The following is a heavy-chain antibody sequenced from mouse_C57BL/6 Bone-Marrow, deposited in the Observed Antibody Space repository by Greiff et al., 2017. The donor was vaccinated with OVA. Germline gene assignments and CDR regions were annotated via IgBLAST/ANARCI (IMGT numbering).Heavy chain of an antibody. D-gene: IGHD2-1*01. CDR2: IYPGSGST. CDR1: GYTFTSYW. J-gene: IGHJ4*01. CDR3: ARHYYGNYSYAMDY. V-gene: IGHV1-55*01. Sequence: QVQLKQSGAELVKPGASVKMSCKASGYTFTSYWITWVKQRPGQGLEWIGDIYPGSGSTNYNEKFKSKATLTVDTSSSTAYMQLSSLTSEDSAVYYCARHYYGNYSYAMDYWGQGTSVTVSS.